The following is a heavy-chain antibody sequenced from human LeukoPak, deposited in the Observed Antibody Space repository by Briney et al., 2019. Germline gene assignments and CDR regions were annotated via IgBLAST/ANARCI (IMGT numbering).Heavy chain of an antibody. V-gene: IGHV3-21*01. CDR2: ISSSSSYI. CDR3: ARAKKRSYYGSGSYPDNWFDP. CDR1: GFAFSSYS. Sequence: GGSLRLSCAASGFAFSSYSMNWVRQAPGKGLEWVSSISSSSSYIYYADSVKGRFTISRDNAKNSLYLQMNSLRAEDTAVYYCARAKKRSYYGSGSYPDNWFDPWGQGTLVTVSS. J-gene: IGHJ5*02. D-gene: IGHD3-10*01.